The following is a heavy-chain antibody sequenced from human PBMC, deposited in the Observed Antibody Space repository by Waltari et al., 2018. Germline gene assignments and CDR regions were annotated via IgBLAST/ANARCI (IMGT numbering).Heavy chain of an antibody. V-gene: IGHV3-30*02. Sequence: QVQLVESGGGVVQPGGSLRLSCAASGFNFSSSGMHWVRQTPGKGLEWLAFIRNDGSNKYYAGSVKGRFSTSRDDSKKTLYLQMDSLRADDTAVYYCTKDNPTLHHWGQGTLVTVSS. CDR2: IRNDGSNK. J-gene: IGHJ5*02. CDR3: TKDNPTLHH. CDR1: GFNFSSSG.